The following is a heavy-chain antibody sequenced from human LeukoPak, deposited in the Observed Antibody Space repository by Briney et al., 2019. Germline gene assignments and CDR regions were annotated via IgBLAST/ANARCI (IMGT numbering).Heavy chain of an antibody. CDR3: ARADYYDSSEI. Sequence: ASVKVSCKASGGTFSSYAISWVRQAPGQGLEWMGWINPNSGGTNYAQKFQGRVTMTRDTSISTAYMELSRLRSDDTAVYYCARADYYDSSEIWGQGTMVTVSS. CDR2: INPNSGGT. J-gene: IGHJ3*02. D-gene: IGHD3-22*01. CDR1: GGTFSSYA. V-gene: IGHV1-2*02.